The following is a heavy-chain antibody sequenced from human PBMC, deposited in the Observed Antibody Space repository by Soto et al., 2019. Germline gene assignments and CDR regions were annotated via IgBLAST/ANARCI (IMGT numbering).Heavy chain of an antibody. CDR1: GVSISSYY. Sequence: QVQLQESGPGLVKPSETLSLTCAVSGVSISSYYWSWIRQPPGKGLEWIGHIYYSGSTNYNPSLKSRVTISVDRSKNQFSLKLSSVTAADTAVYYCARDQAAAGANWFDPWGQGTLVTVSS. D-gene: IGHD6-13*01. CDR2: IYYSGST. J-gene: IGHJ5*02. CDR3: ARDQAAAGANWFDP. V-gene: IGHV4-59*12.